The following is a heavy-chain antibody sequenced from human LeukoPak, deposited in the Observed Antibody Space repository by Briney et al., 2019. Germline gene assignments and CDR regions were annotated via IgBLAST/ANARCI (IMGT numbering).Heavy chain of an antibody. J-gene: IGHJ6*03. CDR3: ARDVGRGSYGSGSYYKNYYYYYMDV. D-gene: IGHD3-10*01. V-gene: IGHV3-23*01. CDR1: GFTFSTYS. CDR2: IRSGGENT. Sequence: GGSLRLSCAASGFTFSTYSMSWVRQAPGKGLEWVSAIRSGGENTYYADSVRGRFTISRDNSRGTLSLQMNSLRAEDTAVYYCARDVGRGSYGSGSYYKNYYYYYMDVWGKGTTVTVSS.